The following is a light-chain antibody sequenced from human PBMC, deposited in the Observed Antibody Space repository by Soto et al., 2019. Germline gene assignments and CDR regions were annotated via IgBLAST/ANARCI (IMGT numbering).Light chain of an antibody. Sequence: QSALTQPPSVSAAPGRKVTISCSGSSSNIGGNSVSLYQQLPGTAPKLLIYDDNKRPSGIPDRFSGSKSGTSATLGITGFQTGDEADYYCGSWDSSLSADVFGTGTKVTVL. J-gene: IGLJ1*01. CDR1: SSNIGGNS. V-gene: IGLV1-51*01. CDR3: GSWDSSLSADV. CDR2: DDN.